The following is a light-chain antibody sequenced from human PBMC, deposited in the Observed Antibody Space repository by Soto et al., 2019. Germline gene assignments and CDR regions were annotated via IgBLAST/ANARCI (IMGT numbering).Light chain of an antibody. Sequence: QSVLTQPASLSGSPGQSITISCTGTSSDVGGYNYVSWYQQHPGKAPKLMIYEVSNRPSGVSNRFSGSKSGNTASLTISGLQAEDEAEYYCSSHTSSSALYVFGTGTKLTVL. CDR1: SSDVGGYNY. CDR2: EVS. V-gene: IGLV2-14*01. J-gene: IGLJ1*01. CDR3: SSHTSSSALYV.